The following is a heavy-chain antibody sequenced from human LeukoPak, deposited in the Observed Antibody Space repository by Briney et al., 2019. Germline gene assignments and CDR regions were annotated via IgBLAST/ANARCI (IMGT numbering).Heavy chain of an antibody. CDR2: ISSSGSTK. CDR1: GFTFSSYE. D-gene: IGHD3-22*01. CDR3: HYDSSGLDAFDI. V-gene: IGHV3-48*03. J-gene: IGHJ3*02. Sequence: GGSLRLSCAASGFTFSSYEMNWVRQAPGKGLEWVSSISSSGSTKYYADSLKGRFTISRDNSRNSLYLQMNSLRAEDTAVSYCHYDSSGLDAFDIWGPGTMVTVSS.